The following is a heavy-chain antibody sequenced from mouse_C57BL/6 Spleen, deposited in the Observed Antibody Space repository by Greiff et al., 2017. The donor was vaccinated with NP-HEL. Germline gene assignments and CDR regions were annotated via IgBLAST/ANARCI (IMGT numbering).Heavy chain of an antibody. J-gene: IGHJ2*01. Sequence: QVQLQQPGAELVKPGASVKLSCKASGYTFTSYWMHWVKQRPGRGLEWIGRIDPNRGGTKYNEKFKSKATLTVDKPSSTAYMQLSSLTSEDSAVYYCARKFGYYVLYFDYWGQGTTLTVSS. CDR2: IDPNRGGT. CDR1: GYTFTSYW. V-gene: IGHV1-72*01. CDR3: ARKFGYYVLYFDY. D-gene: IGHD2-3*01.